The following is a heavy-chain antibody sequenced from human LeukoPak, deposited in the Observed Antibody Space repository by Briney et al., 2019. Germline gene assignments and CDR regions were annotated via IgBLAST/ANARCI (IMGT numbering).Heavy chain of an antibody. D-gene: IGHD4-23*01. V-gene: IGHV4-59*06. CDR3: ASSSDYGGSAPDY. CDR1: GDSISSYY. Sequence: SETLSLTCTVSGDSISSYYWSWIRQPPGKGLEWIGYIYYSGSTYYNPSLKSRVTISVDTSKNQFSLKLSSVTAADTAVYYCASSSDYGGSAPDYWGQGTLVTVSS. CDR2: IYYSGST. J-gene: IGHJ4*02.